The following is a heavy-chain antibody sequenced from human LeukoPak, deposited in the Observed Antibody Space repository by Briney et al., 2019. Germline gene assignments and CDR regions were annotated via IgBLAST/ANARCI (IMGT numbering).Heavy chain of an antibody. Sequence: SVKVSCKASGGTFSSYAISWVRQAPGQGLEWMGGIIPIFGTANYAQKFQGRVTITTDESTSTAYMELRSLRSEDTAVYYCARVKYDFWSGYFDYWGQGTLVTVSS. D-gene: IGHD3-3*01. CDR2: IIPIFGTA. J-gene: IGHJ4*02. CDR1: GGTFSSYA. CDR3: ARVKYDFWSGYFDY. V-gene: IGHV1-69*05.